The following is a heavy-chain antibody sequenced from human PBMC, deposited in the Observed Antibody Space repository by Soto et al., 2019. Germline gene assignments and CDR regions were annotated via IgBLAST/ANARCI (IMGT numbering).Heavy chain of an antibody. D-gene: IGHD3-22*01. Sequence: PSETLSLTCTVSGGSISSYYWSWIRQPPGKGLEWIGYIYYSGSTNYNPSLKSRVTISVDTSKNQFSLKLSSVTAADTAVYYCARGLIGNYYDSSGYGMDVWGQGTTVTVSS. CDR3: ARGLIGNYYDSSGYGMDV. J-gene: IGHJ6*02. V-gene: IGHV4-59*01. CDR1: GGSISSYY. CDR2: IYYSGST.